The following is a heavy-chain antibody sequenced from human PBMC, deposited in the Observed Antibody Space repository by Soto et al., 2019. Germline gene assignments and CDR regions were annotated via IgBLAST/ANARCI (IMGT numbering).Heavy chain of an antibody. D-gene: IGHD3-10*01. Sequence: QVQLQESGPGLVKPSQTPSLTCTVSGGSISSGDYYWSWIRQPPGKGLEWIGYIYYSGSTYYNPSLKSRVTISVDTSKNQFSLKLSSVTAADTAVYYCARGGDYYGSGSEDAYYFDYWGQGTLVTVSS. CDR1: GGSISSGDYY. CDR3: ARGGDYYGSGSEDAYYFDY. V-gene: IGHV4-30-4*01. J-gene: IGHJ4*02. CDR2: IYYSGST.